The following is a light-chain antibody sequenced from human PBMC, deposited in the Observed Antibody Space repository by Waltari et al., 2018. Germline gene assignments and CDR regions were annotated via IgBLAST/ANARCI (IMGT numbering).Light chain of an antibody. V-gene: IGKV3-11*01. Sequence: EIVLAQSPATLSLSPRERATLSCRASQSISSYLAWYQQKPGQAPSLLIYDASHRATGIPARFSGSGAGTDFTLTISSLEPEDFAVYYCQQRSKWPPTFGQGTRLEIK. CDR3: QQRSKWPPT. CDR2: DAS. J-gene: IGKJ5*01. CDR1: QSISSY.